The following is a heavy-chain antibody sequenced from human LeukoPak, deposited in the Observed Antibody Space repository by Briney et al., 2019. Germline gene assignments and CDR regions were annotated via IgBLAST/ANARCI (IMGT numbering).Heavy chain of an antibody. CDR3: ACWGGGNQGH. D-gene: IGHD4-23*01. Sequence: ASVKVSCKASGYTFTAYYMHWVRQAPGQGLEWMGRINPNSGDTIYAQNFQGRVTVTRDTSISTAYVGLSRLRSDDTAVYYCACWGGGNQGHWGQGTLVTVSS. CDR2: INPNSGDT. CDR1: GYTFTAYY. V-gene: IGHV1-2*06. J-gene: IGHJ4*02.